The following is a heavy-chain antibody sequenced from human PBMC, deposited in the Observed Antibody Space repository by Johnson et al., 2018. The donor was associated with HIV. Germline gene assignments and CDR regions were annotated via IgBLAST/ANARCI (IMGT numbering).Heavy chain of an antibody. CDR3: ARDPEGAPPLGAFDI. CDR2: ISYDGSNK. Sequence: QVQLVESGGGVVQSGRSLRLSCAASGFIFSSYAMHWVRQAPGKGLEWVAVISYDGSNKYYADSGKGRFTISRDNSKNTLYLQMNSRRAEDTAVYYCARDPEGAPPLGAFDIWGQGTMVTVSS. D-gene: IGHD1-26*01. J-gene: IGHJ3*02. V-gene: IGHV3-30*04. CDR1: GFIFSSYA.